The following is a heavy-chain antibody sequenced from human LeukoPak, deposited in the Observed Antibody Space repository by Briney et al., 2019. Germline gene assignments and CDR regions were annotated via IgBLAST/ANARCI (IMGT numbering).Heavy chain of an antibody. J-gene: IGHJ4*02. CDR1: GYTFTGYY. D-gene: IGHD6-19*01. CDR3: ARTDSSGWYGDY. V-gene: IGHV1-2*02. CDR2: INPNSGGT. Sequence: ASVKVSCKASGYTFTGYYMHWVRQAPGQGLEWMGWINPNSGGTNYAQKFQGRVTMTRDTSISTACMELSRLRSDDTAVSYCARTDSSGWYGDYWGQGTLVTVSS.